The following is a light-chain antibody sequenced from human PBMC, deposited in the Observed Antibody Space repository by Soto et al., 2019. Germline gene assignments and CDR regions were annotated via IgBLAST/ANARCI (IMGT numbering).Light chain of an antibody. CDR3: ETWDSNIRV. Sequence: QPVVTQASSAAASLGSSVKLTCTLSSGHSIFIVAWHQQQPGKAPRYLMKVEGSGDYSKGSGVPDRFTGSSSGADRYLSISNLQSEDEADYYCETWDSNIRVFGGGTKLTVL. CDR2: VEGSGDY. J-gene: IGLJ3*02. V-gene: IGLV4-60*03. CDR1: SGHSIFI.